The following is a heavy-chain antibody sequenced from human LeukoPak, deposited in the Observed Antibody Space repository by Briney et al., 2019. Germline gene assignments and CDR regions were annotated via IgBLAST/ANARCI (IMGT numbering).Heavy chain of an antibody. V-gene: IGHV3-21*01. Sequence: EGSLRLSCAASGFTFSSYSMNWVRQAPGKGLEWVSSISSSSSYIYYADSVKGRFTISRDNAKNSLYLQMNSLRAEDTAVYYCARDIVVVPAGGGYYYYYYMDVWGKGTTVTVSS. CDR2: ISSSSSYI. CDR1: GFTFSSYS. CDR3: ARDIVVVPAGGGYYYYYYMDV. J-gene: IGHJ6*03. D-gene: IGHD2-2*01.